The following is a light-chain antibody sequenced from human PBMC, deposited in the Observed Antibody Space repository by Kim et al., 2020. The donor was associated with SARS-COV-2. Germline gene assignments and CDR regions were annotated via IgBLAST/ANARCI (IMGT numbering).Light chain of an antibody. CDR1: HNIGSSY. J-gene: IGKJ1*01. Sequence: SSGGGRTAGSTGGHNIGSSYLACDQQQPRQAPGLLYYAASSGATVIPDFFSGGESGTYFTITISRLEHEDVADYCCQKSTNSPDTFGQGTKVDIK. CDR2: AAS. V-gene: IGKV3D-20*02. CDR3: QKSTNSPDT.